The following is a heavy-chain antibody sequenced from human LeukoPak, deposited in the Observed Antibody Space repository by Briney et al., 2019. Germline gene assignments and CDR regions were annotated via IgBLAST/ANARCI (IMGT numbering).Heavy chain of an antibody. CDR2: INPGSGGT. V-gene: IGHV1-2*02. CDR3: ARDSHYCGGECYSNQLPQNFFDS. J-gene: IGHJ4*02. Sequence: ASVKVSCKANGYSFNAYYMHWVRQAPGQGLEWMGWINPGSGGTKYAQKFQGRVTMTRDTSINTVYMELSRLRSDDTAVYYCARDSHYCGGECYSNQLPQNFFDSWGQGTLVTVSS. D-gene: IGHD2-21*01. CDR1: GYSFNAYY.